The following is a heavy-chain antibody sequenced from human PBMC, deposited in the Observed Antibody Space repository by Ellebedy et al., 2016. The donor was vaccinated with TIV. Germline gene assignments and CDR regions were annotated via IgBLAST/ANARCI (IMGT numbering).Heavy chain of an antibody. V-gene: IGHV3-13*01. CDR3: ARALMPGYSYGKIDY. CDR2: IGTAGDT. CDR1: GFTFSSYD. J-gene: IGHJ4*02. Sequence: PGGSLRLSCAASGFTFSSYDMHWVRQVTGKGLEWVSAIGTAGDTYYPGSVKGRFTISRENAKNSLYLQMNSLRAEDTAVYYCARALMPGYSYGKIDYWGQGTQVTVSS. D-gene: IGHD5-18*01.